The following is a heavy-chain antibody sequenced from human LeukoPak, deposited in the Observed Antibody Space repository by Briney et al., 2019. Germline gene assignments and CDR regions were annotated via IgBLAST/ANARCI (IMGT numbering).Heavy chain of an antibody. CDR3: AKDGDYGDYDFQH. CDR2: ISYDGSNK. Sequence: PGGSLRLSCAASGFTFSSYGMHWVRQAPGKGLEWVAVISYDGSNKYYADSVKGRFTISRDNSKNTLYLQMNSLRAEDTAVYYCAKDGDYGDYDFQHWGQGTLVTASS. CDR1: GFTFSSYG. V-gene: IGHV3-30*18. D-gene: IGHD4-17*01. J-gene: IGHJ1*01.